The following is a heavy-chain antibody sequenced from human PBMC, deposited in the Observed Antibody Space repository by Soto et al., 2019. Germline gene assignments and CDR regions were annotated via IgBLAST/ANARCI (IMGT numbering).Heavy chain of an antibody. CDR2: TSNNGNT. J-gene: IGHJ5*02. CDR1: GFPFNTYA. D-gene: IGHD2-21*01. Sequence: LGGSLRLSCEASGFPFNTYAMTWFRQVPGMGLEWVSTTSNNGNTDFAESVRGRFTVSRDNSKNILYLQMTNLRVEDAAIYFCAKDLRPGLIVPTKSGFDPWGQGTLVTVSS. V-gene: IGHV3-23*01. CDR3: AKDLRPGLIVPTKSGFDP.